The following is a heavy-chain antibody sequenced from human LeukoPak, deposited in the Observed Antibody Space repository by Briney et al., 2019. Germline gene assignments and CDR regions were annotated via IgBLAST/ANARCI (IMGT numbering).Heavy chain of an antibody. CDR3: ARLIYDILTGSDY. CDR2: IGAYNGNT. J-gene: IGHJ4*02. CDR1: GYTLTSYR. Sequence: GASVKVSCKASGYTLTSYRICWVRQAPGKGLEWMGWIGAYNGNTNYAQKLQCRVTMTTDTSTSTAYMERGSLRSDDTAVYYCARLIYDILTGSDYWGQGTLVTVSP. D-gene: IGHD3-9*01. V-gene: IGHV1-18*01.